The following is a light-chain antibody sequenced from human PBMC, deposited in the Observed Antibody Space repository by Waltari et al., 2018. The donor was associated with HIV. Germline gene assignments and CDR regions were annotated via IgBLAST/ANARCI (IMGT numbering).Light chain of an antibody. CDR3: HQHASSWT. CDR2: SAS. V-gene: IGKV3-20*01. Sequence: EIVLTQSPGTLSLSPGERATLSCRASQSIGSDYLVWYQQKPGQAPTLLFYSASSRATGIPDRFSGSGSGTNFTLTIGRLEPEDIAVYYCHQHASSWTFGQGTKVEIK. J-gene: IGKJ1*01. CDR1: QSIGSDY.